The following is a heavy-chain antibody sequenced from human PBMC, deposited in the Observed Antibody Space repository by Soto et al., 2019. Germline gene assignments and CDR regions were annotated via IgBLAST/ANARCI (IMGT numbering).Heavy chain of an antibody. CDR1: GGSLNDYY. D-gene: IGHD3-22*01. Sequence: QVQLQESGPGLVKPSETLSLTCTVSGGSLNDYYWSWTRQPPGKGLEWIGYIYYAGTTTYNPSLKRRVTISVDTSKNQFSLKLNSVTAADTAVYYCARLGGYYQALDSWGQGTLVTVSS. J-gene: IGHJ4*02. CDR2: IYYAGTT. CDR3: ARLGGYYQALDS. V-gene: IGHV4-59*08.